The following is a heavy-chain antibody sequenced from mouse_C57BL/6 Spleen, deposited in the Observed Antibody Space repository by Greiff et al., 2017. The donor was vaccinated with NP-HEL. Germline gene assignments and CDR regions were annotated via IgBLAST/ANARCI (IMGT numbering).Heavy chain of an antibody. J-gene: IGHJ4*01. CDR2: ISGGGGNT. V-gene: IGHV5-9*04. Sequence: EVKLVESGGGLVKPGGSLKLSCAASGFTFSSYTMSWVRQTPEKRLEWVATISGGGGNTYYPDSVKGRFTISRDNARNTLYLQMSSLRSEDTAVYYCARRGGSSGHGAMDYWGQGTSVTVSS. CDR1: GFTFSSYT. CDR3: ARRGGSSGHGAMDY. D-gene: IGHD3-2*02.